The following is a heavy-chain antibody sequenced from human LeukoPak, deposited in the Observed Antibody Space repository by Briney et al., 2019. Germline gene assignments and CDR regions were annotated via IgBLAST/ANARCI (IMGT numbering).Heavy chain of an antibody. Sequence: SQTLSLTCAVSGGSISSGGCSWSWIRQPPGKGLEGSGYIYPSGSTYYNPSLNSRVTISVDRSKNQFSLKLSSVTAADTAVYSCARVVSRADYYDSSGYFDYWGQGTLVTVSS. CDR2: IYPSGST. D-gene: IGHD3-22*01. V-gene: IGHV4-30-2*01. J-gene: IGHJ4*02. CDR3: ARVVSRADYYDSSGYFDY. CDR1: GGSISSGGCS.